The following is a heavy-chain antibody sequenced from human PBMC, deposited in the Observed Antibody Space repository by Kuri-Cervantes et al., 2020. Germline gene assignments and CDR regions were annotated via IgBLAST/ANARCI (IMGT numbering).Heavy chain of an antibody. CDR3: ARDQPYYGSGSYSHYYYYGMDV. CDR2: IYYSGST. D-gene: IGHD3-10*01. V-gene: IGHV4-59*01. CDR1: GGSISSYY. Sequence: GSLRLSCTVSGGSISSYYWSWIRQPPGKGLEWIGYIYYSGSTNYNPSLKSRVTISVDTSKKQFSLKLSSVTAADTAVYYCARDQPYYGSGSYSHYYYYGMDVWGQGTTVTVSS. J-gene: IGHJ6*02.